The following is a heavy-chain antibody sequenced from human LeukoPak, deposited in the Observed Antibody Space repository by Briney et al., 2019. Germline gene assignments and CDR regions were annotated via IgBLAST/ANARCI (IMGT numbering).Heavy chain of an antibody. Sequence: GGSLRLSCAASGFTFSSYGMHWVRQAPGKGLEWVAVISYDGSNKYYADSVKGRFTISRDNSKNTLYLQMNSLRAEDTAVYYCAKERTDLYSGSYPIDAFDIWGQGTMVTVSS. CDR3: AKERTDLYSGSYPIDAFDI. V-gene: IGHV3-30*18. D-gene: IGHD1-26*01. CDR1: GFTFSSYG. J-gene: IGHJ3*02. CDR2: ISYDGSNK.